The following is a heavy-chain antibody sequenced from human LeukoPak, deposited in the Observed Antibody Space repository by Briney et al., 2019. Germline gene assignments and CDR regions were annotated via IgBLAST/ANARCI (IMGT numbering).Heavy chain of an antibody. V-gene: IGHV3-53*01. Sequence: PGGSLRLSCAASGFTVSSNYMSWVRQAPGKGLEWASVIYSGGSTYYADSVKGRFTISRDNSKNTLYLQMNSLRAEDTAVYYCAREDYGLDAFDIWGQGTMVTVSS. CDR3: AREDYGLDAFDI. CDR2: IYSGGST. J-gene: IGHJ3*02. CDR1: GFTVSSNY. D-gene: IGHD4-17*01.